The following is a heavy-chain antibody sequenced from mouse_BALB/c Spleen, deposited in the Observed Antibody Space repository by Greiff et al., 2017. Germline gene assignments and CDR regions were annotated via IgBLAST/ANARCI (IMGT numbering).Heavy chain of an antibody. J-gene: IGHJ3*01. V-gene: IGHV14-1*02. CDR2: IDPENGNT. D-gene: IGHD2-4*01. CDR3: ATTMITKDTFAY. CDR1: GYTFTSYT. Sequence: EVQLQQSGAELARPGASVKMSCKASGYTFTSYTMHWVKQRPGQGLEWIGWIDPENGNTIYDPKFQGKASITADTSSNTAYLQLSSLTSEDTAVYYCATTMITKDTFAYWGQGTLVTVSA.